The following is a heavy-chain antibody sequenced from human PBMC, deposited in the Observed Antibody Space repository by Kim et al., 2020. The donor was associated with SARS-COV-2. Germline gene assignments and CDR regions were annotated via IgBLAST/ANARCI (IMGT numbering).Heavy chain of an antibody. D-gene: IGHD2-2*01. CDR2: ISSSSSYT. CDR1: GFTFSDYY. V-gene: IGHV3-11*06. Sequence: GGSLRLSCAASGFTFSDYYMSWIRQAPGKGLEWVSYISSSSSYTNYADSVKGRFTISRDNAKNSLYLQMNSLRAEDTAVYYCASSTSCLPPGCVSYYYYGMDVWGQGTTVTVSS. J-gene: IGHJ6*02. CDR3: ASSTSCLPPGCVSYYYYGMDV.